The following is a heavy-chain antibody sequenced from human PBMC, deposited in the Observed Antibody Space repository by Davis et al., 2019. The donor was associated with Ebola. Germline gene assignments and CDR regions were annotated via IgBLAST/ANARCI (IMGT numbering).Heavy chain of an antibody. CDR2: INPSGGST. CDR1: EYPFTGYY. Sequence: ASVKVSCKASEYPFTGYYLHWVRQAPGQGLEWMGIINPSGGSTSYAQKFQGRVTMTRDTSTSTVYMELSSLRSEDTAVYYCARFRTYYYVTREGAFDIWGQGTMVTVSS. V-gene: IGHV1-46*01. J-gene: IGHJ3*02. CDR3: ARFRTYYYVTREGAFDI. D-gene: IGHD3-10*02.